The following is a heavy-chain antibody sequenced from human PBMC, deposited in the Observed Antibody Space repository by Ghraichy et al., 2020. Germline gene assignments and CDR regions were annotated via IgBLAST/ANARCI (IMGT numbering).Heavy chain of an antibody. CDR3: VKGGPSTDSLFDY. V-gene: IGHV3-64D*06. CDR1: GFIFSSNA. J-gene: IGHJ4*02. CDR2: ISSNGGST. Sequence: GGSLRLSCSASGFIFSSNAMHWVRQAPGKGLEYVSGISSNGGSTYYADSVKGRFTISRDNSKNTVSLQMRSLRAEDTAVYYCVKGGPSTDSLFDYWGQGTLVTVSS. D-gene: IGHD3-22*01.